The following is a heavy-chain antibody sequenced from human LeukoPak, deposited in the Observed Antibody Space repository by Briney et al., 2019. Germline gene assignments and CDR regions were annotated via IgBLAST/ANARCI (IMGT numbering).Heavy chain of an antibody. J-gene: IGHJ4*02. Sequence: ASVKVSCKVSGYTLTELSMHWVRQAPGKGLEWMGGFDPEDGETIYAQKFQGRVTMTEDTSTDTAYMELSSLRSEDTAVYYCATDRLPYYYGSGSYCCWGQGTLVTVSS. D-gene: IGHD3-10*01. CDR1: GYTLTELS. V-gene: IGHV1-24*01. CDR3: ATDRLPYYYGSGSYCC. CDR2: FDPEDGET.